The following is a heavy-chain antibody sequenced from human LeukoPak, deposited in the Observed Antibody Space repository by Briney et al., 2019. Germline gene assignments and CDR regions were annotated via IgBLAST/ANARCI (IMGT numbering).Heavy chain of an antibody. CDR3: ARGEDIAAAGLDY. CDR2: IYYSGTT. Sequence: SETLSLTCTVSGGSISSSTYYWGWIRQPLGKGLEWIGSIYYSGTTCYSPSLKSRVTISADTSQNQFSLKLTSMTAADTAVYYCARGEDIAAAGLDYWGQGTLVTVSS. J-gene: IGHJ4*02. V-gene: IGHV4-39*01. D-gene: IGHD6-13*01. CDR1: GGSISSSTYY.